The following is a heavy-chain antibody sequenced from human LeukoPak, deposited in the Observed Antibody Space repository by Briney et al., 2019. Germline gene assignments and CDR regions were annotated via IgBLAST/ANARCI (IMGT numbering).Heavy chain of an antibody. D-gene: IGHD4-11*01. CDR2: ISSGSDAI. CDR3: ARVWQDYSNADY. V-gene: IGHV3-48*01. J-gene: IGHJ4*02. CDR1: GFTFSSYH. Sequence: GGSLRLSCAASGFTFSSYHLIWVRQAPGKGLECISYISSGSDAIHYADSVKGRFAISRDNAKSLLYLQMNSLTAEDTAVYYCARVWQDYSNADYWGQGTLGTVSS.